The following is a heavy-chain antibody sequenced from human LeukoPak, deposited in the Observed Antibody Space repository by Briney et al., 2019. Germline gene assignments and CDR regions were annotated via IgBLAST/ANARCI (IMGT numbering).Heavy chain of an antibody. D-gene: IGHD2-21*02. CDR3: ASACCGGDCTPYWYFDL. CDR1: GGSISSGDYY. V-gene: IGHV4-30-4*01. J-gene: IGHJ2*01. CDR2: IYYIGNT. Sequence: PSQTLSLTCTVSGGSISSGDYYWSWIRQPPGKGLEWIGYIYYIGNTFYNPSLKSRVTISVDTSKNQFSLKLSSVTAADTAVYYCASACCGGDCTPYWYFDLWGRGTLVTVSS.